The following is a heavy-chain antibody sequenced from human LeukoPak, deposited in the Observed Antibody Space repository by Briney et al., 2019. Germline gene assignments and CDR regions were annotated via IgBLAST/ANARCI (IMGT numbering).Heavy chain of an antibody. V-gene: IGHV4-59*01. CDR1: GGSISSYY. CDR2: IYYSGST. CDR3: ARLYSTTPKDWFDP. D-gene: IGHD2/OR15-2a*01. Sequence: PSETLSLTCTVSGGSISSYYWSWIRQPPGKGLEWIGYIYYSGSTNYNPSLKSRVTISVDTSQNQFSLKLSSVTAADTAVYYCARLYSTTPKDWFDPWGQGTLVTVSS. J-gene: IGHJ5*02.